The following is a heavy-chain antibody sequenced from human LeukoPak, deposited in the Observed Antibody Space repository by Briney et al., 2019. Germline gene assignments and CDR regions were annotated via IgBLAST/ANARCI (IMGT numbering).Heavy chain of an antibody. CDR1: GYTFTSYA. Sequence: ASVKVSCKASGYTFTSYAMNWVRQAPGQGLEWMGWINTNTGNPTYAQGFTGRFVFSLDTSVSTAYLQISSLKAEDTAVYYCVCDSSEGWFDPWGQGTLVTVSS. D-gene: IGHD3-22*01. CDR2: INTNTGNP. V-gene: IGHV7-4-1*02. CDR3: VCDSSEGWFDP. J-gene: IGHJ5*02.